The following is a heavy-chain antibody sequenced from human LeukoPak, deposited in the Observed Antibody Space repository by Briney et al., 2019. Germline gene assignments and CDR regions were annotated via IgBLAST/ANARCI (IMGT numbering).Heavy chain of an antibody. Sequence: SETLSLTCAVYSGSFSGFYWTWIRQPPGKGLEWIGQINHSRSTHYNPSLKSRVTISVDTSKNQFSLKLSSVTAADTAVYYCARVPKYFDLWGRGTLVTVSS. J-gene: IGHJ2*01. CDR2: INHSRST. CDR3: ARVPKYFDL. V-gene: IGHV4-34*01. CDR1: SGSFSGFY.